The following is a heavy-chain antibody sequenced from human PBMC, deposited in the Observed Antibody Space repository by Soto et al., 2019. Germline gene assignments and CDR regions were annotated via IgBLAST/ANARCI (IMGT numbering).Heavy chain of an antibody. CDR3: ARGFGDCISTSCYLPFDY. V-gene: IGHV1-18*01. CDR2: ISAYNGNT. CDR1: GYTFTSYG. D-gene: IGHD2-2*01. Sequence: ASVKVSCKASGYTFTSYGISWVRQAPGQGLEWMGWISAYNGNTNYAQKFQGRVTITADESTSTAYMELSSLRSEDTAVYYCARGFGDCISTSCYLPFDYWGQGTLVTVSS. J-gene: IGHJ4*02.